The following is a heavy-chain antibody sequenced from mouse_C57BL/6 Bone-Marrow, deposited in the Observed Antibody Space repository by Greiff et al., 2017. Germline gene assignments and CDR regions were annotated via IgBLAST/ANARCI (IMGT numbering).Heavy chain of an antibody. D-gene: IGHD2-5*01. CDR3: SRDSNRYAMDY. V-gene: IGHV5-4*01. Sequence: EVQRVESGGGLVKPGGSLKLSCAASGFTFSSYAMSWVRQTPEKRLEWVATISDGGCYTYYPDNVKGRFTIARDNAKNNLYLQNGHLEAEDTAMYYCSRDSNRYAMDYWGQGTSVTVSS. J-gene: IGHJ4*01. CDR2: ISDGGCYT. CDR1: GFTFSSYA.